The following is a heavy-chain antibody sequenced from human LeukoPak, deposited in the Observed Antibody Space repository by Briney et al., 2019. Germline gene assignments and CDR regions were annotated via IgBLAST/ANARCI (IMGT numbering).Heavy chain of an antibody. J-gene: IGHJ4*02. D-gene: IGHD3-22*01. CDR1: GGTFSSYA. V-gene: IGHV1-69*13. CDR3: ARTYYYDSSGYILFDY. CDR2: IIPIFGTA. Sequence: SVKVSCKASGGTFSSYAISWVRQAPGQGLEWMGGIIPIFGTANYAQKFQGRVTITADESTSTAYMELSSLRSEDTAVYYCARTYYYDSSGYILFDYWGQGTLVTVSS.